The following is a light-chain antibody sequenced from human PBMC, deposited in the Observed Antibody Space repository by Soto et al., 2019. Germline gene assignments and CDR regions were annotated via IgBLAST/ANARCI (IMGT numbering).Light chain of an antibody. Sequence: QTVVSQEPSFSVSPGATVTLTCGLTSASVLTRYYPSWYQQTPGQAPRTRIYSTNIRSSGVPDRFSGSILGNKAALTITGAQADDESDYYCALYVGSGTVVFGGGTKLTVL. V-gene: IGLV8-61*01. CDR1: SASVLTRYY. CDR3: ALYVGSGTVV. CDR2: STN. J-gene: IGLJ2*01.